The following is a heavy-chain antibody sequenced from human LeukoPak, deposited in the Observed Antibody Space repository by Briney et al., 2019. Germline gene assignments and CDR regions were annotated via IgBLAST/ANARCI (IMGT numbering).Heavy chain of an antibody. CDR1: GYSFIVYY. J-gene: IGHJ4*02. V-gene: IGHV1-46*01. CDR3: ANYGKVPAAILNVY. D-gene: IGHD2-2*02. CDR2: IKSNGGST. Sequence: ASVTVSFTASGYSFIVYYINLMRQAPGQGLERKGIIKSNGGSTSYAQNFQSRDAMTREMSKSTVYMELSRLRSEDATGSYGANYGKVPAAILNVYWGQGTLVTVSS.